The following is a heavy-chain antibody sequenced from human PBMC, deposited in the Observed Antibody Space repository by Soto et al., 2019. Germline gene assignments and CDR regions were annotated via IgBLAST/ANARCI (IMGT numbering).Heavy chain of an antibody. V-gene: IGHV3-48*02. D-gene: IGHD2-15*01. Sequence: GGSLRLSCAASGFTFSSYSMNWVRQAPGKGLEWVSYISSSSSTIYYADSVKGRFTISRDNAKNSLYLQMNSLRDEDTAVYYCAREFCSGGSCHPYYYYGMDVWGQGTTVTSP. CDR1: GFTFSSYS. CDR2: ISSSSSTI. J-gene: IGHJ6*02. CDR3: AREFCSGGSCHPYYYYGMDV.